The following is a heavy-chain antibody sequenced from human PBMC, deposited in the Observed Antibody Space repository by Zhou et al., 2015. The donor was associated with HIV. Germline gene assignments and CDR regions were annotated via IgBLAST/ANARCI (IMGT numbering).Heavy chain of an antibody. D-gene: IGHD6-19*01. CDR2: IIPLFGST. Sequence: QVQLVQSGAEVKKPGSSVKVSCKASGGTFGSYGISWVRLAPGRGLEWVGGIIPLFGSTTYAQMLPGRVVISADEYRSTVYMELSSLRSEDTAVYYCAVAVAPLGRYYGMDVWGQGTTVTVSS. V-gene: IGHV1-69*01. CDR3: AVAVAPLGRYYGMDV. J-gene: IGHJ6*02. CDR1: GGTFGSYG.